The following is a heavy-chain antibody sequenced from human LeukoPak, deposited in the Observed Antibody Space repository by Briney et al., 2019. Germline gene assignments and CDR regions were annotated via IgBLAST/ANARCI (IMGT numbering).Heavy chain of an antibody. CDR1: GDSVSSNSAT. CDR3: ARDSLGGPLFGY. V-gene: IGHV6-1*01. J-gene: IGHJ4*02. CDR2: TYYRSTWYY. D-gene: IGHD3-16*01. Sequence: SQTLSLTCAISGDSVSSNSATWHWIRLSPSRGLEWLGRTYYRSTWYYDYAVSVKSRVTINADTSKNQFSLQVNSVSPEDTAVYYCARDSLGGPLFGYWGQGTLVTVSS.